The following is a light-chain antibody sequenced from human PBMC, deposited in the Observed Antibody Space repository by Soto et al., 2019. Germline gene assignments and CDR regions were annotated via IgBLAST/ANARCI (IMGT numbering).Light chain of an antibody. Sequence: QAAVTQPPSASGTPGQRVTISCSGSSSNIGNHYVYWYQQLPGTAPKLLIYRNNHRPSGVPDRFSGSKSGTSASLAISGLRSEDEVDYYCAAWDDSLSGLVFGAGTKLTVL. CDR1: SSNIGNHY. V-gene: IGLV1-47*01. CDR2: RNN. CDR3: AAWDDSLSGLV. J-gene: IGLJ1*01.